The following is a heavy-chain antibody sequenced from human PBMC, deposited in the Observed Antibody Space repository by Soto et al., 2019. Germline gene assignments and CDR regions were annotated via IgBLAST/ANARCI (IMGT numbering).Heavy chain of an antibody. Sequence: EVQLMESGGGLVQPGGSLRLSCAASGFTFSSYWMHWVRQVPGKGLIWVSRINSNGRSTSYADSVKGRFTISRDNTKNILYLRMNRLTAEDTAVYYCATSRDTSGWADNWFDPWGQGTLVTVSS. CDR2: INSNGRST. CDR1: GFTFSSYW. V-gene: IGHV3-74*01. J-gene: IGHJ5*02. CDR3: ATSRDTSGWADNWFDP. D-gene: IGHD6-19*01.